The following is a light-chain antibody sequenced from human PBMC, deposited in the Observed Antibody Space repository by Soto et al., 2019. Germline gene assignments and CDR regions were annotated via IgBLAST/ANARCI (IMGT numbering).Light chain of an antibody. CDR1: QSINNY. CDR2: GAS. CDR3: QQYGSSGT. V-gene: IGKV1-39*01. J-gene: IGKJ1*01. Sequence: DIQMTQSPSSLSASVGDRVTITCRASQSINNYLSWYQQKPGKAPNLLIFGASTLQSGVPSRFSGSGSGTDFTLTISRLEPEDFAVYYCQQYGSSGTFGQGTKVDIK.